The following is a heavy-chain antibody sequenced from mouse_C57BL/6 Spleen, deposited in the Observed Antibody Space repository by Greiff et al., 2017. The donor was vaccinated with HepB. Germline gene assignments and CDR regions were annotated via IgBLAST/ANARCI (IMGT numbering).Heavy chain of an antibody. CDR3: TRGEYYYGSSRYFDV. D-gene: IGHD1-1*01. CDR2: ISSGGDYI. Sequence: EVQVVESGEGLVKPGGSLKLSCAASGFTFSSYAMSWVRQTPEKRLEWVAYISSGGDYIYYADTVKGRFTISRDNARNTLYLQMSSLKSEDTAMYYCTRGEYYYGSSRYFDVWGTGTTVTVSS. J-gene: IGHJ1*03. CDR1: GFTFSSYA. V-gene: IGHV5-9-1*02.